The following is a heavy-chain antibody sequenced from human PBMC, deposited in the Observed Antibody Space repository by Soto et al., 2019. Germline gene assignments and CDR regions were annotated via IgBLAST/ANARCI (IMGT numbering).Heavy chain of an antibody. CDR1: GGSISNGYYS. J-gene: IGHJ4*02. V-gene: IGHV4-30-4*01. CDR3: ARGPSGDKVDY. D-gene: IGHD7-27*01. Sequence: SETLSLTCTVSGGSISNGYYSWSWIRQSPEKGLEWIGHIYSGVSTYSNPSLNGRLTISIDTSKNQFSLSLSSVTAADTAVYYCARGPSGDKVDYWGQGTLVTVSS. CDR2: IYSGVST.